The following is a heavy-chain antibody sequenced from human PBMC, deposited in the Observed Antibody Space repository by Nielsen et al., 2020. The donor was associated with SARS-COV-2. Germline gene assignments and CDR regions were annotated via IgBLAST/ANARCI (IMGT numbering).Heavy chain of an antibody. CDR1: GFTFSNYW. CDR3: ARGPGLDYFDY. J-gene: IGHJ4*02. V-gene: IGHV3-74*01. Sequence: GESLKISCAASGFTFSNYWMHWVRRAPGKGLVWVSRIHSDGRSTSFADSVKGRFTISRDNAKNTLYLQMNSLRAEDTAVYYCARGPGLDYFDYWGQGTLVTVSS. CDR2: IHSDGRST. D-gene: IGHD6-6*01.